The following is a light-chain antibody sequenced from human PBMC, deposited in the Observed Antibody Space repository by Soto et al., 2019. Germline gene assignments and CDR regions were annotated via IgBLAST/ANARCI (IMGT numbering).Light chain of an antibody. J-gene: IGKJ1*01. Sequence: EIVMAQSPATLSVSAGERATLSCRASQSVSSDLAWYQHKPGQAPRLLIYGASTRATGIPARFSGRGSGTEFTLTISSLHSVDFAVYYCQQYDNWPQTFGQGTKVDI. CDR3: QQYDNWPQT. V-gene: IGKV3-15*01. CDR2: GAS. CDR1: QSVSSD.